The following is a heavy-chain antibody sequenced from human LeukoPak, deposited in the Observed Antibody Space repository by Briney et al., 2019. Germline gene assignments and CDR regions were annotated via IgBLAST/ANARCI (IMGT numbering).Heavy chain of an antibody. CDR2: IYHSGST. CDR1: GGSISSGGYY. D-gene: IGHD2-15*01. V-gene: IGHV4-30-2*01. J-gene: IGHJ5*02. Sequence: SETLSLTCAVSGGSISSGGYYWSWIRQPPGKGLEWIGYIYHSGSTYYNPSLKSRVTISVDRSKNQFSLKLSSVTAADTAVYYCARVGRGYCSGGSCYSPWFDPWGHGTLVTVSS. CDR3: ARVGRGYCSGGSCYSPWFDP.